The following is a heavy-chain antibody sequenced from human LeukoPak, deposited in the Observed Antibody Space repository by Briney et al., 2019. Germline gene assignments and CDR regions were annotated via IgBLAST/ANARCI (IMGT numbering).Heavy chain of an antibody. J-gene: IGHJ4*02. CDR1: GFIFSSYS. Sequence: PGGSLRLSCAASGFIFSSYSMNWVRQAPGKGLEWVSGISGRGSSTYYADSVKGRFTISRDNSKNTLYLQMNSLRAEDTAIYYCARDGQYSSSAGDFDYWGQGTLVTVSS. CDR3: ARDGQYSSSAGDFDY. V-gene: IGHV3-23*01. CDR2: ISGRGSST. D-gene: IGHD6-6*01.